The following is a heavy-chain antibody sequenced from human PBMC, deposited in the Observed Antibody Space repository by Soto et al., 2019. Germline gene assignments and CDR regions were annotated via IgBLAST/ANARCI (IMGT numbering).Heavy chain of an antibody. V-gene: IGHV3-7*01. J-gene: IGHJ4*02. CDR3: VRSFSFDWLLFTLDY. Sequence: QLVESGGGLVQPGGSLRHSCATSGFTFNTYWMTWVRQAPGKGREWVANIKEDGSEENYVDSVKGRFTISRDNVKNSLFLQMNRLRREDSAVYYCVRSFSFDWLLFTLDYWGQGTLVSVSS. CDR1: GFTFNTYW. D-gene: IGHD3-9*01. CDR2: IKEDGSEE.